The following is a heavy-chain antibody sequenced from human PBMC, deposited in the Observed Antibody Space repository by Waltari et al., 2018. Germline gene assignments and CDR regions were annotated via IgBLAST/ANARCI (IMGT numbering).Heavy chain of an antibody. J-gene: IGHJ3*02. V-gene: IGHV1-8*01. CDR3: ARGYSHDRDGAFDI. CDR2: MNPNSGNT. D-gene: IGHD4-4*01. Sequence: VQLEQSGVQVKSPGASVGVSCKASGYSLTSIDINWVRPATAQGLEWMGWMNPNSGNTDYAQRLQGRVTMTRDTSISAAHMELTNLRSEDTAVYYCARGYSHDRDGAFDIWGQGTMVIVSS. CDR1: GYSLTSID.